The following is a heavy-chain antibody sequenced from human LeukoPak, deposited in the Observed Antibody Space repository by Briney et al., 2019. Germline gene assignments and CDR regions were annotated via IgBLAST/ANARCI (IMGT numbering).Heavy chain of an antibody. CDR3: ARDLGCSSTSCYSPPNWFDP. V-gene: IGHV3-74*01. Sequence: GGSLRLSCAASGFTFSSYWMPWVRQAPGKGLVWVSRINSDGSSTSYADSVKGRFTISRDNAKNTLYLQMNSLRAEDTAVYYCARDLGCSSTSCYSPPNWFDPWGQGTLVTASS. J-gene: IGHJ5*02. CDR1: GFTFSSYW. D-gene: IGHD2-2*01. CDR2: INSDGSST.